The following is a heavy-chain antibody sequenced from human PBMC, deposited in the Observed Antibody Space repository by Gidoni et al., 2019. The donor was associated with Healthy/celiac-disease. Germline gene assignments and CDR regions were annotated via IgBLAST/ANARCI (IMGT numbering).Heavy chain of an antibody. CDR3: ARDGLRGFDY. Sequence: QVQLQQWGAGLLKPSETLSLTCAVYGGSFRGYYWSWIRQPPGKGLEWIGEINHSGSTNYNPSLKSRVTISVDTSKNQFSLKLSSVTAADTAVYYCARDGLRGFDYWGQGTLVTVSS. J-gene: IGHJ4*02. CDR2: INHSGST. CDR1: GGSFRGYY. D-gene: IGHD4-17*01. V-gene: IGHV4-34*01.